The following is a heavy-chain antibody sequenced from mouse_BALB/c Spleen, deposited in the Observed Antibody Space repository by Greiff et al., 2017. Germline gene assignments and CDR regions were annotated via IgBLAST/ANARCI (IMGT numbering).Heavy chain of an antibody. D-gene: IGHD2-1*01. CDR2: ISSGGST. Sequence: EVKLVESGGGLVKPGGSLKLSCAASGFTFSSYAMSWVRQTPEKRLEWVASISSGGSTYYPDSVKGRFTISRDNARNILYLQMSSLRSEDTAMYYCARVYYGNYEDYAMDYWGQGTSVTVSS. J-gene: IGHJ4*01. CDR3: ARVYYGNYEDYAMDY. V-gene: IGHV5-6-5*01. CDR1: GFTFSSYA.